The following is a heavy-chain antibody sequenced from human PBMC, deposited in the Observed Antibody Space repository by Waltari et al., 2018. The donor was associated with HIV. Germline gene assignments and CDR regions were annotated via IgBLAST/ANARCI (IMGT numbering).Heavy chain of an antibody. CDR2: IYWNDDK. Sequence: QITLKESGPTLVKPTQTLTLTCTFSGFSLSTSGVGVGWIRQPPGKALEWLALIYWNDDKRYSPSLKSRLTITMDTSKNQVVLTMTNMDPVDTATYYCAHRRWALDYSNSPFDYWGQGTLVTVSS. CDR3: AHRRWALDYSNSPFDY. J-gene: IGHJ4*02. CDR1: GFSLSTSGVG. D-gene: IGHD4-4*01. V-gene: IGHV2-5*01.